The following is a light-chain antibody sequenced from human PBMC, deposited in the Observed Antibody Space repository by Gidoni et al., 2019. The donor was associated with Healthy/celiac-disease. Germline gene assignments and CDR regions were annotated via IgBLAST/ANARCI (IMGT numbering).Light chain of an antibody. CDR3: MQALQTPRT. J-gene: IGKJ3*01. V-gene: IGKV2-28*01. Sequence: VLTQFPISLPVTPVEPASISCRSSQSLLHSNGYNYLDWYLQKPGQSPQLLIYLGSNRAAGVPDRFSGSGSGTDFTLKISKVEAEDVGVYYCMQALQTPRTFGPGTKVDIK. CDR2: LGS. CDR1: QSLLHSNGYNY.